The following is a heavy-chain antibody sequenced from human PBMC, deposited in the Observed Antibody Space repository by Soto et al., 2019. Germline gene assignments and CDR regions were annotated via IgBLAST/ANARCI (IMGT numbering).Heavy chain of an antibody. Sequence: PSETLSLTCAVSGDSISSGDYSWSWIRQPPGKGLEWIGYIYHGGNTYYNPSLESRVTMSLDRSKNQFSLKLISVTAADTAVYYCAKVGGQYFDSSGHGYYFDYWGQGSLVTVSS. CDR3: AKVGGQYFDSSGHGYYFDY. J-gene: IGHJ4*02. CDR1: GDSISSGDYS. V-gene: IGHV4-30-2*01. CDR2: IYHGGNT. D-gene: IGHD3-22*01.